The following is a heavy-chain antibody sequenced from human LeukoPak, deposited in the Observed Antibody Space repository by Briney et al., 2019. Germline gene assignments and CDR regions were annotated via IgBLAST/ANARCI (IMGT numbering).Heavy chain of an antibody. J-gene: IGHJ3*02. V-gene: IGHV1-18*01. CDR3: AKESTGAYGSAFDI. CDR2: ISAYNGNT. Sequence: ASVKVSCKASGYTFTSYGISWVRQAPGQGLEWMGWISAYNGNTNYAQKLQGRVTMTTDTSTSTAYMELRSLRAEDTAVYYCAKESTGAYGSAFDIWGQGTMVTVSS. CDR1: GYTFTSYG. D-gene: IGHD4-17*01.